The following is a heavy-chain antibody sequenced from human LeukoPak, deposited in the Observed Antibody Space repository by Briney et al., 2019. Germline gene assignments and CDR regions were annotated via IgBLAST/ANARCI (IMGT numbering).Heavy chain of an antibody. CDR3: ARGPHYYYYGMDV. Sequence: SETLSLTCTISGGSISSYYWTWIRQPPGKGLEWIGYIYYSGSTYYNPSLKSRVTISVDTSKNQLSLKLSSVTATDTAVYYCARGPHYYYYGMDVWGQGTTVTVSS. J-gene: IGHJ6*02. CDR2: IYYSGST. V-gene: IGHV4-30-4*08. CDR1: GGSISSYY.